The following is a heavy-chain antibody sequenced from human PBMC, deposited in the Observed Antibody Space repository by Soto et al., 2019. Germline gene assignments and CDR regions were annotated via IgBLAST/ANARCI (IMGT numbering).Heavy chain of an antibody. Sequence: ASVKVTSKECGEAITSCYRHWVRQYTGQGLEWMGIINPSGGSTSYTQKFQGRVTMTRDTSTSTVYMELSSLRSEDTAVYYCARPHGYSSSRYPFTYFQHWGQGTLVTVSS. J-gene: IGHJ1*01. CDR3: ARPHGYSSSRYPFTYFQH. CDR1: GEAITSCY. D-gene: IGHD6-13*01. V-gene: IGHV1-46*03. CDR2: INPSGGST.